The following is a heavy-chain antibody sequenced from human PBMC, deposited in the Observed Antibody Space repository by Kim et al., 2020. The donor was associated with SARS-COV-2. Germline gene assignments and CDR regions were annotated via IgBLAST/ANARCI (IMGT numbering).Heavy chain of an antibody. V-gene: IGHV1-58*01. CDR2: IVVGSGNT. CDR1: GYTFSSTA. D-gene: IGHD1-26*01. CDR3: AADSGRYFDD. J-gene: IGHJ4*01. Sequence: SVKVSCKTSGYTFSSTAVQWVLQARGQGLEWIGWIVVGSGNTNYGQNFQERVTITRDLSTKTAYMEVTNLRSEDTAVYYCAADSGRYFDDWGQGTLVTVSS.